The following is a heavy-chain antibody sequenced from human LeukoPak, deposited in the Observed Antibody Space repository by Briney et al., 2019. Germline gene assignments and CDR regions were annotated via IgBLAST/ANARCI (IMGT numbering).Heavy chain of an antibody. CDR2: IYSGGST. Sequence: GGSLRLSCAASGFTVSSNYRRWVRQAPGKGLEWVSVIYSGGSTYYADSVKGRFTISRANPKNQLYLQRNSLRAADTPVYYCAGAITPYDILTGYNHWGQGTLVTVSS. V-gene: IGHV3-53*01. D-gene: IGHD3-9*01. J-gene: IGHJ5*02. CDR3: AGAITPYDILTGYNH. CDR1: GFTVSSNY.